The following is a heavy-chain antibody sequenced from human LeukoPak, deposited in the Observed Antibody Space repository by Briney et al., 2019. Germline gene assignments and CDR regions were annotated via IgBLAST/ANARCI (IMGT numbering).Heavy chain of an antibody. CDR2: IFYSGTT. V-gene: IGHV4-59*01. J-gene: IGHJ1*01. Sequence: SETLSLTCTVSGGSISSYYWSWIRQPPGKGLEWIGFIFYSGTTNYNPSLKSRVTISVDTSKNQFSLKLSSVTAADTAVYYCARGDSTVTPKYFQYWGQGTLVTVSS. CDR1: GGSISSYY. D-gene: IGHD4-23*01. CDR3: ARGDSTVTPKYFQY.